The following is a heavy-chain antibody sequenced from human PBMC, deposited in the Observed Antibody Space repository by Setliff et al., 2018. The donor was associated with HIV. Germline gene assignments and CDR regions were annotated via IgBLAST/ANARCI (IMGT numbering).Heavy chain of an antibody. Sequence: GASVKVSCKASGYTFNNHYMHWVRQAPGQGLEWMGIINPSDNRTYYAQKFQGRVTMTRDTSTSTVYMEMRSLRSEDMAVYYCARGGTYAFDYWGQGTLVTVSS. J-gene: IGHJ4*02. D-gene: IGHD1-26*01. CDR2: INPSDNRT. CDR1: GYTFNNHY. CDR3: ARGGTYAFDY. V-gene: IGHV1-46*02.